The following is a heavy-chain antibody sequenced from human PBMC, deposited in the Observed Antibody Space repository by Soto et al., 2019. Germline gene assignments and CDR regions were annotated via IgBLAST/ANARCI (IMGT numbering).Heavy chain of an antibody. CDR2: ISYDGSNK. J-gene: IGHJ4*02. Sequence: QVQLVQSGAEVKKPGASVKVSCKASGYTFTSYAMHWVRQAPGKGLEWVAVISYDGSNKYYADSVKGRVTISRDNSKNTLYLQMNSLRAEDTAVYYCARDPEGGWLVISHYFDYWGQGTLVTVSS. CDR3: ARDPEGGWLVISHYFDY. CDR1: GYTFTSYA. D-gene: IGHD6-19*01. V-gene: IGHV3-30-3*01.